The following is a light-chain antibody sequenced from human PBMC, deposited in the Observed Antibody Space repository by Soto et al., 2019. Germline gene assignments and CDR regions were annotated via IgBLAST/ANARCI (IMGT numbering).Light chain of an antibody. V-gene: IGKV3-15*01. CDR3: QQYNDWPLT. J-gene: IGKJ1*01. Sequence: EIVMTQSPVTLSVSPGERATLSCRASQSVRSNLAWYQQKPGQAPSLLIYGAFTRATGIPTRFSGTGSGTEFTLTISSLQSEDFALDYCQQYNDWPLTFGQGTKVDIK. CDR2: GAF. CDR1: QSVRSN.